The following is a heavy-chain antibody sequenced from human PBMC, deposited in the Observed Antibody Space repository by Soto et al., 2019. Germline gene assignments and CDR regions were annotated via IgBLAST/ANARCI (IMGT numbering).Heavy chain of an antibody. V-gene: IGHV1-69*13. D-gene: IGHD2-15*01. Sequence: WASVKVSCKASGGTFSSYAISWVRQAPGQGLEWMGGIIPIFGTANYAQKFQGRVTITADESTSTDYMELSSLRSEDTAVYYCARRVAATLDTFDYWGQGTLVTVSS. J-gene: IGHJ4*02. CDR1: GGTFSSYA. CDR3: ARRVAATLDTFDY. CDR2: IIPIFGTA.